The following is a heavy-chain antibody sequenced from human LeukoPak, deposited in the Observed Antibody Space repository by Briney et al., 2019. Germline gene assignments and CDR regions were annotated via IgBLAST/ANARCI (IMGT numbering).Heavy chain of an antibody. CDR3: AKGYCRGNSCYDDRGAFDY. CDR2: TFTNGST. CDR1: GDSISSGGYY. J-gene: IGHJ4*02. V-gene: IGHV4-61*02. D-gene: IGHD2-2*01. Sequence: SETLSLTCTVSGDSISSGGYYWSWIRQPAGKGLEWIGRTFTNGSTNYKPSLKSRVTISVDTSKKQFSLKLSSVTAADTAVYYCAKGYCRGNSCYDDRGAFDYWGQGTLVTVSS.